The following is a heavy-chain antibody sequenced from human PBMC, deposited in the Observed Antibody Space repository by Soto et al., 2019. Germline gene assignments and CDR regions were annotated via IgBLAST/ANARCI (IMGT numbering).Heavy chain of an antibody. CDR3: ARGGMTTVVTNWFDP. D-gene: IGHD4-17*01. CDR1: GGSFSGYY. CDR2: INHSGST. J-gene: IGHJ5*02. Sequence: QVQLQQWGAGLLKPSETLSLTCAVYGGSFSGYYWSWIRQPPGKGLEWIGEINHSGSTNYTPSLKSRVTISVDTSKNQFSLKLSSGTAADTAVYYCARGGMTTVVTNWFDPWGQRTLVTVSS. V-gene: IGHV4-34*01.